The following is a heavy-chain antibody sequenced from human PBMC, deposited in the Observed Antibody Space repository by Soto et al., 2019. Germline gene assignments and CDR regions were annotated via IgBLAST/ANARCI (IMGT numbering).Heavy chain of an antibody. CDR1: GYNFNNYW. V-gene: IGHV5-51*01. CDR3: ARIPFAATGFYFDY. CDR2: IYPDDSDT. D-gene: IGHD6-13*01. J-gene: IGHJ4*02. Sequence: GESLKISCKASGYNFNNYWIGWVRQMPEKGLEWMGFIYPDDSDTKYSPSFQGQVTISVDKSITTASLQWSSLKASDTAMYYCARIPFAATGFYFDYWAQGTLVTVSS.